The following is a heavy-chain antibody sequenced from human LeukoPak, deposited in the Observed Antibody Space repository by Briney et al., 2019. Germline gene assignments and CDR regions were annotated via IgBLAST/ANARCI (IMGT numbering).Heavy chain of an antibody. D-gene: IGHD3-10*02. V-gene: IGHV3-53*01. CDR2: LYSGDSS. Sequence: GGSLRLSCAASGFTVSSNYMSWVRQAPGKGLKWVSILYSGDSSQYADSVKGRFTISRDNSKNTLYLQMNNLRAEDTAVYYCVRDLRSADYWGQGTLVIVSS. CDR1: GFTVSSNY. J-gene: IGHJ4*02. CDR3: VRDLRSADY.